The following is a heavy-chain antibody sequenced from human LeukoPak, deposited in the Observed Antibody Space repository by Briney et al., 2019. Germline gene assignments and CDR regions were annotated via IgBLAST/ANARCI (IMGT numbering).Heavy chain of an antibody. CDR2: ISSSSSYI. D-gene: IGHD3-9*01. Sequence: GGSLRLSCAASGFTFSSYGMHWVRQAPGKGLEWVSSISSSSSYIYYADSVKGRFTISRDNAKNSLYLQMNSLRAEDTAVYYCARELDILTGYYNPNAFDIWGQGTMVTVSS. CDR3: ARELDILTGYYNPNAFDI. V-gene: IGHV3-21*01. CDR1: GFTFSSYG. J-gene: IGHJ3*02.